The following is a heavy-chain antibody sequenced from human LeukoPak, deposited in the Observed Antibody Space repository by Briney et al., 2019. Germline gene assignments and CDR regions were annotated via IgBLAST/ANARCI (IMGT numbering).Heavy chain of an antibody. CDR1: GYTFTSYG. V-gene: IGHV1-18*01. CDR3: ARDHAGGYSRGWFPLKPDYYYGMDV. CDR2: ISAYNGNT. Sequence: ASVKVSCKASGYTFTSYGISWVRQAPGQGLEWMGWISAYNGNTNYAQKLQGRVTMTTDTSTSTAYMGLRSLRSDDTAVYYCARDHAGGYSRGWFPLKPDYYYGMDVWGQGTTVTVSS. D-gene: IGHD6-19*01. J-gene: IGHJ6*02.